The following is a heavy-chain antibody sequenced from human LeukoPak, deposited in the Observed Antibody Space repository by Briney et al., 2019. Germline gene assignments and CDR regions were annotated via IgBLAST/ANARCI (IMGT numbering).Heavy chain of an antibody. J-gene: IGHJ6*02. CDR1: GGSLSSYY. D-gene: IGHD5-24*01. CDR2: IYDSGNT. Sequence: SETLSLTCTVSGGSLSSYYWSWIRQPPGKGLEWIGYIYDSGNTNYNPSLKSRVTILVDTSKNQFSLKLSSVTAADTAVYYCARHVKKMATSYYYYGMDVWGQGTTVAVSS. CDR3: ARHVKKMATSYYYYGMDV. V-gene: IGHV4-59*08.